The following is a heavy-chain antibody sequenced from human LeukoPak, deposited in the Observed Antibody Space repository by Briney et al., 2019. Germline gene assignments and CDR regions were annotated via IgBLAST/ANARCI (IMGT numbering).Heavy chain of an antibody. V-gene: IGHV1-69*13. J-gene: IGHJ4*02. CDR2: IIPIFGTA. CDR3: ARDKEVGATTTFDY. Sequence: SVKVSCKASGYTFTSYGISWVRQAPGQGLEWMGGIIPIFGTANYAQKFQGRVTITADESTSTAYMELSSLRSEDTAVYYCARDKEVGATTTFDYWGQGTLVTVSS. D-gene: IGHD1-26*01. CDR1: GYTFTSYG.